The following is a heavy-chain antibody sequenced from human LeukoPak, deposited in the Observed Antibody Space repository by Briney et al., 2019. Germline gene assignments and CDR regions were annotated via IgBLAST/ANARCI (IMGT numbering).Heavy chain of an antibody. D-gene: IGHD6-19*01. V-gene: IGHV3-30*14. CDR2: ISYDGSNK. Sequence: GGSLRLSCAASGFTFSSYAMHWVRQAPGKGLEWVAVISYDGSNKYYADSVKGRFTISRDNSKNTLYLQMNSLRAEDTAVYYCATSSGWYDYWGQGTLVTVSS. CDR3: ATSSGWYDY. CDR1: GFTFSSYA. J-gene: IGHJ4*02.